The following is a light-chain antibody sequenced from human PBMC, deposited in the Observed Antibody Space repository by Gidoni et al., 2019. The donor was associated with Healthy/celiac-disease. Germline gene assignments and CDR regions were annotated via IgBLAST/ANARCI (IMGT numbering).Light chain of an antibody. CDR1: QSVSSY. V-gene: IGKV3D-11*02. J-gene: IGKJ3*01. CDR3: QQRSNWHPS. Sequence: EIVLTQSPATRSLSPGERATLSCRASQSVSSYLAWYQQKPGQAPRLLIYDASNRATGIPARFSGSGPGTDFTLTISSLEPEDFAVYYCQQRSNWHPSFGPGTKVDIK. CDR2: DAS.